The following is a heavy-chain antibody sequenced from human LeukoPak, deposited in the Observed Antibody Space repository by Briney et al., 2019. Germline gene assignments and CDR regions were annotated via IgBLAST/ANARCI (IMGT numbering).Heavy chain of an antibody. CDR2: ISGSGGST. CDR1: GFTFSSYA. J-gene: IGHJ4*02. CDR3: ATSRTLWFGESAYYFDY. V-gene: IGHV3-23*01. D-gene: IGHD3-10*01. Sequence: GGSLRLSCAASGFTFSSYAMHWVRQAPGKGLEWVSAISGSGGSTYYADSVKGRFTISRDNSKNTLYLQMNSLRAEDTAVYYCATSRTLWFGESAYYFDYWGQGTLVTVSS.